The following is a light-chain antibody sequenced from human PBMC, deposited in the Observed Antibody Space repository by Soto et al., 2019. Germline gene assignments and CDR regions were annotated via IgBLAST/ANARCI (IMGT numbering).Light chain of an antibody. Sequence: DIQMTQSPSSLSVSIGDRVTITCRASQSISTYLNWYEQKPGKAPNLLIYGASTLQSGVPSWFSGGGSGTYFTLTISGLQPEDFGSYYCQQSYTSPVTFGGGTKVEIK. V-gene: IGKV1-39*01. CDR1: QSISTY. CDR3: QQSYTSPVT. J-gene: IGKJ4*01. CDR2: GAS.